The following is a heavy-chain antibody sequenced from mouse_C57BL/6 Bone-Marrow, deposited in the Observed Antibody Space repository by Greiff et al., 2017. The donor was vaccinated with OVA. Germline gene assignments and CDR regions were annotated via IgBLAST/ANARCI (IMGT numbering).Heavy chain of an antibody. CDR2: IYPGDGDT. D-gene: IGHD1-1*01. CDR1: GYAFSSYW. Sequence: VKLMESGAELVKPGASVKISCKASGYAFSSYWMNWVKQRPGKGLEWIGQIYPGDGDTNYNGKFKGKATLTADKSSSTAYMQLSSLTSEDSAVYFCARNYYGSSLEGYWYFDVWGTGTTVTVSS. J-gene: IGHJ1*03. V-gene: IGHV1-80*01. CDR3: ARNYYGSSLEGYWYFDV.